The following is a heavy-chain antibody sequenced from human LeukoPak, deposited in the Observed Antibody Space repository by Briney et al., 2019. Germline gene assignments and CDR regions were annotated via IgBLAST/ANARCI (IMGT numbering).Heavy chain of an antibody. D-gene: IGHD2-15*01. CDR2: IYHSGST. CDR3: ARDCSGGSCYGAFDI. V-gene: IGHV4-30-2*01. Sequence: SQTLSLTCAVSGGSISSGGYSWSWIRQPPGKGLEWIGYIYHSGSTYYNPSLKSRVTISVDRSKNQFSLKLSSVTATDTAVYYCARDCSGGSCYGAFDIWGQGTMVTVSS. J-gene: IGHJ3*02. CDR1: GGSISSGGYS.